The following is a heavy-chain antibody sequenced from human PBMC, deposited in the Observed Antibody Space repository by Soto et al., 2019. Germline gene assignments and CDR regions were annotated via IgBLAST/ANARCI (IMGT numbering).Heavy chain of an antibody. CDR3: ARELVLPTTTMSYFDH. D-gene: IGHD1-26*01. V-gene: IGHV1-18*01. CDR2: ISAYNGNT. J-gene: IGHJ4*02. CDR1: GYTFTSSG. Sequence: GASVKVCCXDSGYTFTSSGMRWVRQANRQGLEWMGWISAYNGNTNYAQKLQGRVTMTTDTSAITAYMELSSLRSEDTAVYYCARELVLPTTTMSYFDHWGQGTLVTVSS.